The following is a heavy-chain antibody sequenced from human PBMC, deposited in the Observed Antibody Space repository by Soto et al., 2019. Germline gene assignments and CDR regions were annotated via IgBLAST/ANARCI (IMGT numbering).Heavy chain of an antibody. CDR1: GGSISGYY. J-gene: IGHJ4*02. V-gene: IGHV4-59*01. CDR2: IYYSGST. Sequence: SETLSLTCTVSGGSISGYYWSWIRQPPGKGLEWIGYIYYSGSTNYNPSLKSRVTISVDTSKNQFSLKLSSVTAAGTAVYYCATSGGYSGGWYLDYWGQGTLVTVSS. CDR3: ATSGGYSGGWYLDY. D-gene: IGHD6-19*01.